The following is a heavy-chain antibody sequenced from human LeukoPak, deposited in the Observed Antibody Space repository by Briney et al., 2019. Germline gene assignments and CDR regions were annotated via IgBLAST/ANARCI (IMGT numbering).Heavy chain of an antibody. V-gene: IGHV3-33*01. D-gene: IGHD3-3*01. CDR3: AYRFLEWFSPQNGMDV. Sequence: GGSLRLSCAASGFTFSSYGMHWVRRAPGKGLEWVAVIWYDGSNKYYADSVKGRFTISRDNSKNTLYLQMNSLRAEDTAVYYGAYRFLEWFSPQNGMDVWAQGPTVTVPS. CDR1: GFTFSSYG. J-gene: IGHJ6*02. CDR2: IWYDGSNK.